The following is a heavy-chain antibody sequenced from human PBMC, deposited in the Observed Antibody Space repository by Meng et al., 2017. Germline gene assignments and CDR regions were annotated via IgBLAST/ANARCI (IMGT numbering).Heavy chain of an antibody. J-gene: IGHJ3*02. CDR2: IYPGGSDT. Sequence: GESLKISCKGSGYSFTSYWIGWVRQMPGKGLEWMGIIYPGGSDTRYSPSFQGQVTISADKSISTAYLQWSSLKASDTAMYYCATTVLTYYYDSSGYYRDAFDIWGQGTMVTVSS. D-gene: IGHD3-22*01. V-gene: IGHV5-51*01. CDR1: GYSFTSYW. CDR3: ATTVLTYYYDSSGYYRDAFDI.